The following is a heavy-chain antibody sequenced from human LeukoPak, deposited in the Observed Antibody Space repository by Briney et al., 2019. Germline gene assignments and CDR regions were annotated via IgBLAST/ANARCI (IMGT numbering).Heavy chain of an antibody. CDR1: GYTFTGYY. Sequence: ASVKVSCKASGYTFTGYYMHWVRQAPGQGLEWMGWINPNSGGTNYAQKFQGRVTMTRDTSISTAYMELSRLRSDDTAVYYCASNSGSGFELYYYYGMDVWGQGTTATVSS. J-gene: IGHJ6*02. CDR2: INPNSGGT. CDR3: ASNSGSGFELYYYYGMDV. V-gene: IGHV1-2*02. D-gene: IGHD3-10*01.